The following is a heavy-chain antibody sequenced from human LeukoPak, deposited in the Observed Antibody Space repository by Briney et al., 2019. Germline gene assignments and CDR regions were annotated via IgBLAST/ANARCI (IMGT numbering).Heavy chain of an antibody. CDR3: ARDRDRMVQGVTALFDY. D-gene: IGHD3-10*01. Sequence: ASVKVSCKTSGYTFTTYGISWVRQAPGQGLEWMGWISASNGNTKYAQKVQGRVTMTTDTSTTTAHMEVRSLRSDDTAVYYCARDRDRMVQGVTALFDYWGQGTLVTVSS. J-gene: IGHJ4*02. CDR2: ISASNGNT. CDR1: GYTFTTYG. V-gene: IGHV1-18*04.